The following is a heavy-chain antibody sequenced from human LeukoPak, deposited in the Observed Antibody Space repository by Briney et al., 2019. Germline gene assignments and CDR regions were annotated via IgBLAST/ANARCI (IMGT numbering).Heavy chain of an antibody. J-gene: IGHJ6*02. Sequence: GGSLRPSCAASGFTFSAYWMRWVRQAPGKGPVWVSFIKPDGSRTNYADSVKGRFIISRDNAKSTLYLQMYSLRAEDTAVYYCARENYWTMDVSGQGTTVIVSS. CDR1: GFTFSAYW. V-gene: IGHV3-74*01. CDR3: ARENYWTMDV. D-gene: IGHD1-1*01. CDR2: IKPDGSRT.